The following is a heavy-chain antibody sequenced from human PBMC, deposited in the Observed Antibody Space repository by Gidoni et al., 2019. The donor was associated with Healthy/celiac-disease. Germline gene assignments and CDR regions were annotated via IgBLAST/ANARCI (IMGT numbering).Heavy chain of an antibody. CDR3: AIAPVPVVVADNYFDY. D-gene: IGHD2-15*01. CDR2: ISGSGGST. J-gene: IGHJ4*02. CDR1: GFTFSSYA. Sequence: EVQLLESGGGLVQPGGSLRLSCAASGFTFSSYAMSWVRQAPGKGLEWVSAISGSGGSTYYADSVKGRFTISRDNSKNTLYLQMNSLRAEDTAVYYCAIAPVPVVVADNYFDYWGQGTLVTVSS. V-gene: IGHV3-23*01.